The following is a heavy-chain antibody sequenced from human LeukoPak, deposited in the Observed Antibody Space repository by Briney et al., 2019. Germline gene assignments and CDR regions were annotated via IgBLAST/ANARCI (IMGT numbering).Heavy chain of an antibody. CDR1: GYTFTDFY. J-gene: IGHJ5*02. CDR3: ARGGSSWYANNWFDP. V-gene: IGHV1-2*02. CDR2: INPDTGGA. D-gene: IGHD6-13*01. Sequence: ASVKVSCKASGYTFTDFYTHWVRQAPGQGLEWMGWINPDTGGANYAQKFQGRVTMTRDTSISTAYMELSRLRSDDTAVYYCARGGSSWYANNWFDPWGQGTLVTVSS.